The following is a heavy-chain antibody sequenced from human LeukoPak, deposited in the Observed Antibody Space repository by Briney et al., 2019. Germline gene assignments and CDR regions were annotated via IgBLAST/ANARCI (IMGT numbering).Heavy chain of an antibody. Sequence: PSETLSLTCAVYGGSFSGYYWSWIRQPPGKGLEWIGEINHSGSTNYNPSLKSRVTISVDTSKNQFSLKLSSVTAADTAVYYCARGSTYYYDSSGYDPGVLAPENKYYFDYWGQGTLVTVSS. CDR1: GGSFSGYY. D-gene: IGHD3-22*01. J-gene: IGHJ4*02. V-gene: IGHV4-34*01. CDR3: ARGSTYYYDSSGYDPGVLAPENKYYFDY. CDR2: INHSGST.